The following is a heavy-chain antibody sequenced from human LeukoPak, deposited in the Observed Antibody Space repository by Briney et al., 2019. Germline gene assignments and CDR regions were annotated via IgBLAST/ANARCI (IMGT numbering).Heavy chain of an antibody. V-gene: IGHV3-43*02. CDR2: ISGDGGST. CDR1: GFTFDDYA. Sequence: GGSLRLSCAASGFTFDDYAMHWVRQAPGKGLEWVSLISGDGGSTYYADSVKGRFTISRDNSKNPLYLQMNSLRTEDTALYYCAKAGYCSGGSCYNWFDPWGQGTLVTVSS. D-gene: IGHD2-15*01. CDR3: AKAGYCSGGSCYNWFDP. J-gene: IGHJ5*02.